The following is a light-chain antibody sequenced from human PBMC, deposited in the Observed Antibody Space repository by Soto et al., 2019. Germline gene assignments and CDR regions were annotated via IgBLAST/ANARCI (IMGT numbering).Light chain of an antibody. J-gene: IGLJ1*01. CDR2: EVT. V-gene: IGLV2-23*02. CDR3: CSYAGDSNV. Sequence: QSALTQPASVSESPGQSITISCTGTSSDVGSYNLVSWYQQHPGKAPKLMIYEVTKRPSGVSSRFSGSKSGSTASLTISGLQAEGEADDFCCSYAGDSNVFGTGTKVTVL. CDR1: SSDVGSYNL.